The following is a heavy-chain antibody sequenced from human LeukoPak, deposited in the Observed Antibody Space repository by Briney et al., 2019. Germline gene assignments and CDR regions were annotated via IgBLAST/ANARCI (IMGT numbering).Heavy chain of an antibody. J-gene: IGHJ4*02. Sequence: GGPVTLLRALSGLTFSIYSMSWVRQAPAKRLEWVEGIRGNSGSTFCAGSVKGRFTISRDNSKNTMYLQMNSLRAEDTAVECSAKDTLIIAAAGSYSDYWGQGTLVIVSS. V-gene: IGHV3-23*01. D-gene: IGHD6-13*01. CDR1: GLTFSIYS. CDR2: IRGNSGST. CDR3: AKDTLIIAAAGSYSDY.